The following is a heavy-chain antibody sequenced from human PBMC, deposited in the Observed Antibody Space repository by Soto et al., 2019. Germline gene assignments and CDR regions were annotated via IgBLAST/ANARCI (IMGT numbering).Heavy chain of an antibody. CDR1: GFTFSSYG. V-gene: IGHV3-30*18. Sequence: PGGSLRLSCAASGFTFSSYGMHWVRQAPGKGLEWVAVISYDGSNKYYADSVKGRFTISRDNSKNTLYLQMNSLRAEDTAVYYCEKANSSSSRALFDYWGKGTRGT. J-gene: IGHJ4*02. CDR2: ISYDGSNK. CDR3: EKANSSSSRALFDY. D-gene: IGHD6-6*01.